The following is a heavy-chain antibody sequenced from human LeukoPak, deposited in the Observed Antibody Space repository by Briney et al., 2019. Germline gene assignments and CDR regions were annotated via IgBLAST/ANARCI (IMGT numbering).Heavy chain of an antibody. CDR3: ANFYGARDAFDI. V-gene: IGHV3-21*04. J-gene: IGHJ3*02. D-gene: IGHD2/OR15-2a*01. Sequence: GGSLRLSCAASGFTFSSYTMNWVRQAPGKGLEWVSSIISSGSYIYYADSVKGRFTISRDTAKNSLYLQMNSLRAEDTAVYYCANFYGARDAFDIWGQGTMVTVSS. CDR1: GFTFSSYT. CDR2: IISSGSYI.